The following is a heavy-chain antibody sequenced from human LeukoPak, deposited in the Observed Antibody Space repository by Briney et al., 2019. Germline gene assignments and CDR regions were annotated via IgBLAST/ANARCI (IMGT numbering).Heavy chain of an antibody. V-gene: IGHV4-38-2*01. CDR2: IYHSGST. Sequence: PSETLSLTCAVSGYSISSGYYWGWIRQPPGKGLEWIGSIYHSGSTYYNPSLKSRVTISVDTSKNQFSLKLGSVTAADTAVYYCAEVERRNYWGQGTLVTVSS. CDR3: AEVERRNY. J-gene: IGHJ4*02. CDR1: GYSISSGYY. D-gene: IGHD1-1*01.